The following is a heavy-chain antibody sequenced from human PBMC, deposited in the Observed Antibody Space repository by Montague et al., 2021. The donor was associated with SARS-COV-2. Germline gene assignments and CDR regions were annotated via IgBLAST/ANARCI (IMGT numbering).Heavy chain of an antibody. J-gene: IGHJ4*02. CDR2: IYYSGST. CDR3: AREGGWLTRGSYYFDY. V-gene: IGHV4-39*07. Sequence: SETLSLTCTVSGGSISSSSYYWGRIRQPPGEGLEWIGSIYYSGSTYYNPSLKSRVTISVDTSKNQFSLKLSSVTAADTAVYYCAREGGWLTRGSYYFDYWGQGTLVTVSS. CDR1: GGSISSSSYY. D-gene: IGHD3-22*01.